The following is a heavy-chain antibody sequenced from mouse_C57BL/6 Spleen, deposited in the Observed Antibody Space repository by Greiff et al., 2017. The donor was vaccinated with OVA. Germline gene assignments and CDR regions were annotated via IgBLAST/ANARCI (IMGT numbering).Heavy chain of an antibody. CDR3: AREGRLTPLDY. Sequence: EVKLMESGPGLVKPSQSLSLTCSVTGYSITSGYYWNWIRQFPGNKLEWMGYISYDGSNNYNPSLKNRISITRDTSKNQFFLKLNSGTTEDTATYYCAREGRLTPLDYWGQGTTLTVSS. V-gene: IGHV3-6*01. D-gene: IGHD3-2*02. CDR1: GYSITSGYY. CDR2: ISYDGSN. J-gene: IGHJ2*01.